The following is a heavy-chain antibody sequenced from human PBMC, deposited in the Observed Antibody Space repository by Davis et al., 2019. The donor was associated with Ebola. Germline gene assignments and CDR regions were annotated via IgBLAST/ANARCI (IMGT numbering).Heavy chain of an antibody. Sequence: SETLSLTCTVSGGSISSYYWTWIRQPPGKGLEWIGYIYYSGSTNYNPSLKSRVTILVDTSKNQFSLKLSSVTAADTAVYFCARCGGDCYGLDYWGQGTLVTVSS. CDR3: ARCGGDCYGLDY. CDR1: GGSISSYY. V-gene: IGHV4-59*08. CDR2: IYYSGST. J-gene: IGHJ4*02. D-gene: IGHD2-21*02.